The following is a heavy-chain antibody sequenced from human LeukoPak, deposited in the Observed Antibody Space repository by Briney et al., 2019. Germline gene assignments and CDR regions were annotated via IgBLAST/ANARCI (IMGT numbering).Heavy chain of an antibody. CDR1: GFTFSSYE. D-gene: IGHD5-18*01. Sequence: GGSLRLSCAASGFTFSSYEMNRVRQAPGKGLEWVSYISSSGSTIYYADSVKGRFTISRDNAKNSLYLQMNSLRAEDTAVYYCARDLGGYSYGSHFDSWGQGTLVTVSS. J-gene: IGHJ4*02. CDR3: ARDLGGYSYGSHFDS. CDR2: ISSSGSTI. V-gene: IGHV3-48*03.